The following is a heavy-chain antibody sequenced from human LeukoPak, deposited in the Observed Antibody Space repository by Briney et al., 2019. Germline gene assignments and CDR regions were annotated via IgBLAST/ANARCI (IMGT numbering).Heavy chain of an antibody. CDR2: ISGSGGST. CDR3: AKGPDRGTTRYHFDY. J-gene: IGHJ4*02. V-gene: IGHV3-23*01. D-gene: IGHD4-17*01. Sequence: GGSLRLSCAASGFTFSSYAMSWVRQAPGKGLEWVSAISGSGGSTYYADSVKGRFTISRDNSKNTLHLQMNSLRAEDTAVYYCAKGPDRGTTRYHFDYWGQGTLVTVSS. CDR1: GFTFSSYA.